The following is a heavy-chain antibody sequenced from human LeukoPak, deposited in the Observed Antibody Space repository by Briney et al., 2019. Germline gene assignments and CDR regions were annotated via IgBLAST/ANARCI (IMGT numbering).Heavy chain of an antibody. CDR2: ISYDGSNK. D-gene: IGHD3-9*01. CDR3: AKDPGYYDILTGYYSYFDY. Sequence: GRSLRLSCAASGFTFSSYAMHWVRQAPGKGLEWVAVISYDGSNKYYADSVKGRFTISRDNSKNTLYLQMNSLRAEDTAVYYCAKDPGYYDILTGYYSYFDYWGQGTLVTVSS. CDR1: GFTFSSYA. V-gene: IGHV3-30*04. J-gene: IGHJ4*02.